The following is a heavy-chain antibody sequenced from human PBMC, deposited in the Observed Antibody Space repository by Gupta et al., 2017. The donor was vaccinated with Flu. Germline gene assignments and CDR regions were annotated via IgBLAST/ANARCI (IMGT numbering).Heavy chain of an antibody. Sequence: SSYGMHWVRQAPGKGLEWVAVISFDGSNKYYADSVKGRFTISRDNSRNTLYLQMNTLGPEDTAIYYCARLSSLGLASFFAHWGQGTLVTVSS. D-gene: IGHD3-16*01. CDR3: ARLSSLGLASFFAH. J-gene: IGHJ4*02. CDR2: ISFDGSNK. CDR1: SSYG. V-gene: IGHV3-30*03.